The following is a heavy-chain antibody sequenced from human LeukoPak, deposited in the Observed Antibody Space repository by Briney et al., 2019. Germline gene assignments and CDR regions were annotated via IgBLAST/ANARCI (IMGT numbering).Heavy chain of an antibody. CDR1: GGSTSSGGNY. CDR3: ARYCSSTSCYLDAFDI. Sequence: SETLSLTCTVSGGSTSSGGNYWSWIRQHPGKGLEWIGYIYYSGSTNYNPSLKSRVTISVDTSKNQFSLKLSSVTAADTAVYYCARYCSSTSCYLDAFDIWGQGTMVTVSS. D-gene: IGHD2-2*01. CDR2: IYYSGST. V-gene: IGHV4-61*08. J-gene: IGHJ3*02.